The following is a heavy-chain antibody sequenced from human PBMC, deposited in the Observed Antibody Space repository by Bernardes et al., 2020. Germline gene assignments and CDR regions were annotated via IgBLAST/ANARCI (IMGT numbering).Heavy chain of an antibody. CDR2: LNPRDSDT. CDR1: GYSFTSYW. CDR3: AKQRQAISDY. V-gene: IGHV5-51*01. Sequence: GESLKISCKASGYSFTSYWIGWVRQMPGKGLEWIGILNPRDSDTRYSPSFQGPVTISTDKSISTAYLQLSSLKAPDTAMYYCAKQRQAISDYWGQGTLVTVSS. J-gene: IGHJ4*02. D-gene: IGHD2-2*01.